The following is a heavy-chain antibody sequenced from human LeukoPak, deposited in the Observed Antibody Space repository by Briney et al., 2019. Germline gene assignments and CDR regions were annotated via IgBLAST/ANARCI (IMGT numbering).Heavy chain of an antibody. V-gene: IGHV3-13*01. CDR3: ARGSSYYYDSSGYPLDY. J-gene: IGHJ4*02. Sequence: GGSLRLSCAASGFSFSSYDMHWVRQPTGKGLEWVSAIGTAGDTYYPGSVKGRFTISRENAKNSLYRQMNSLRAGDTAVYYCARGSSYYYDSSGYPLDYWGQGTLVTVSS. CDR1: GFSFSSYD. CDR2: IGTAGDT. D-gene: IGHD3-22*01.